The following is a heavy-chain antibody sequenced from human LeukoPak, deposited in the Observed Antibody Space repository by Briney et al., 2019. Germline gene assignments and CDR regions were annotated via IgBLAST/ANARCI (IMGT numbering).Heavy chain of an antibody. D-gene: IGHD3-22*01. V-gene: IGHV3-64*01. Sequence: TGGSLRLSCAASGFTFSSYAMHWVRQAPGKGLEYVSAISSNGGSTYYANSVKGRFTISRDNSKNTLYLQMGSLRAEDMAVYYCARWGDYYDSSGYYSNAFDIWGQGTMVTVSS. J-gene: IGHJ3*02. CDR1: GFTFSSYA. CDR2: ISSNGGST. CDR3: ARWGDYYDSSGYYSNAFDI.